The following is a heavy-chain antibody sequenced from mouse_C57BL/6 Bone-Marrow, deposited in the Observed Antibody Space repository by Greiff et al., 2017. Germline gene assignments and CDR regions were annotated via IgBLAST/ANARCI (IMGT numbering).Heavy chain of an antibody. CDR1: GFTFSSYT. CDR2: ISGGGGNT. J-gene: IGHJ4*01. V-gene: IGHV5-9*01. Sequence: EVMLVQSGGGLVKPGGSLKLSCAASGFTFSSYTMSWVRQTPVTRLEWVATISGGGGNTNYPDSVKGRFTISRDNAKSTLYLQMSSLQTEYTTLYYSARDYYGGSYGYTMNYWGQGTSVTVSS. CDR3: ARDYYGGSYGYTMNY. D-gene: IGHD1-1*01.